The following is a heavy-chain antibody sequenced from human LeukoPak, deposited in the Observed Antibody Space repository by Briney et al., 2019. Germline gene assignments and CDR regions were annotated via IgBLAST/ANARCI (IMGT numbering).Heavy chain of an antibody. CDR2: ISGSGYGT. D-gene: IGHD5-12*01. Sequence: AGGSLRLSCAASGFPFSSCAMSWVRQAPGKGLEWVSAISGSGYGTYYADSVKGRFTISRDNAKNSLYLQMNSLRAEDTAVYYCASGGYSGYEWGQGTLVTVSS. J-gene: IGHJ4*02. CDR1: GFPFSSCA. CDR3: ASGGYSGYE. V-gene: IGHV3-23*01.